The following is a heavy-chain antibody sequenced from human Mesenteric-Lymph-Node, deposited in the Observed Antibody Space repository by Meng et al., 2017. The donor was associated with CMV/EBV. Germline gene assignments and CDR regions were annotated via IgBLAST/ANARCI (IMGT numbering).Heavy chain of an antibody. D-gene: IGHD2-2*01. CDR3: TTGHCSSTSCYGFGY. Sequence: FTFSNAWMSWVRQAPGKGLEWVDRIKRQTDGGTTDYAAPVKGRFTISRDDSKNTLYLQMNSLKTEDTAVYYCTTGHCSSTSCYGFGYWGQGTLVTVSS. CDR2: IKRQTDGGTT. V-gene: IGHV3-15*01. J-gene: IGHJ4*02. CDR1: FTFSNAW.